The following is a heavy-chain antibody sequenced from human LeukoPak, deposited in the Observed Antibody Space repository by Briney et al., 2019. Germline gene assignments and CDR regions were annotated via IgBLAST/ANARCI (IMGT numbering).Heavy chain of an antibody. CDR2: ISYDGSNK. D-gene: IGHD6-6*01. CDR1: GFTFSSYA. V-gene: IGHV3-30-3*01. CDR3: ARDGHTDSSSAFDY. J-gene: IGHJ4*02. Sequence: PGESLRLSCAASGFTFSSYAMHWVRQAPGKGLEWVAVISYDGSNKYYADSVKGRFTISRDNSKNTLYLQMNSLRAEDTAVYYCARDGHTDSSSAFDYWGQGTLVTVSS.